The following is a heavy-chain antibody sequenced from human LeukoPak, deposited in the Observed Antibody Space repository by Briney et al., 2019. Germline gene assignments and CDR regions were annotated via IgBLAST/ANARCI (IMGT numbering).Heavy chain of an antibody. J-gene: IGHJ5*02. CDR3: ARVALGYGDYGFYWFDP. CDR1: GGSISSSNW. D-gene: IGHD4-17*01. CDR2: IYHSGST. Sequence: KASETLSLTCAVSGGSISSSNWWSWVRQPPGKGLEWIGEIYHSGSTNYNPSLKSRVTISVDKSKNQFSLKLSSVTAADTAVYYCARVALGYGDYGFYWFDPWGQGTLVTVSS. V-gene: IGHV4-4*02.